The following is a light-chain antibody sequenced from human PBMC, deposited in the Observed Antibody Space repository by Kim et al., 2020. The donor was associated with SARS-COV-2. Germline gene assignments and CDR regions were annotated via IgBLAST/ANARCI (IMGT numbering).Light chain of an antibody. CDR2: DVT. J-gene: IGLJ2*01. V-gene: IGLV2-14*03. CDR3: SSFTSSDTQV. CDR1: SSDVGGYDY. Sequence: SALTQSASVSGSPGQSITISCTGTSSDVGGYDYVSWYQQHPGKAPKLMIYDVTNRPSGVSNRFSGSKSGNTASLTISGLQPEDEADYYCSSFTSSDTQVFGGGTQLTVL.